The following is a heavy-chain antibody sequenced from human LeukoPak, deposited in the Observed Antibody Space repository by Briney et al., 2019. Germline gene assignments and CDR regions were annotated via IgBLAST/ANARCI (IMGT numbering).Heavy chain of an antibody. Sequence: GGSLRLSCAASGFTFSSYEMNWVRQAPGKGLEWVSYISSSGSTIYYADSVKGRFTISRDNAKNSLYLQMNSLRAEDTAVYYCARARLFGSGYYIGVGAFDIWGQGTMVTVSS. D-gene: IGHD3-3*01. CDR1: GFTFSSYE. CDR2: ISSSGSTI. V-gene: IGHV3-48*03. J-gene: IGHJ3*02. CDR3: ARARLFGSGYYIGVGAFDI.